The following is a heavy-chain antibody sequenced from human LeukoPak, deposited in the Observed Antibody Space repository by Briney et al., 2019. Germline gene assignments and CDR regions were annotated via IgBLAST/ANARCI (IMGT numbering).Heavy chain of an antibody. D-gene: IGHD3-22*01. Sequence: SDTLSLTCTVSGGSISSSDYYWGWIRQPPGKGLEWIGSIYYSGSTYYNPSLKSRVTISVDSSKNQFSLKVSSVTAADTAVYYCARRPSTYYYDSSGYWFDYWGQGTLVTVSS. CDR1: GGSISSSDYY. J-gene: IGHJ4*02. V-gene: IGHV4-39*01. CDR2: IYYSGST. CDR3: ARRPSTYYYDSSGYWFDY.